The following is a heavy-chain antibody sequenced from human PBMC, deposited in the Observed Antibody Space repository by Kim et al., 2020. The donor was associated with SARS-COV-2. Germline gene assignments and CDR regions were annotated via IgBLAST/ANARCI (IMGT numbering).Heavy chain of an antibody. V-gene: IGHV1-18*01. J-gene: IGHJ4*02. D-gene: IGHD1-26*01. CDR3: ARDLGAYYSGSDY. Sequence: NSAQKFQGRVTLTTDTPKRTAYMELRSLRSDDTAVYYCARDLGAYYSGSDYWGQGTLVTVSS.